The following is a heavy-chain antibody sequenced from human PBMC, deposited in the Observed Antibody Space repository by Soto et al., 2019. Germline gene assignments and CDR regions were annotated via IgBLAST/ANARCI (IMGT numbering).Heavy chain of an antibody. V-gene: IGHV4-34*01. D-gene: IGHD3-10*01. CDR1: GGSFSGYY. CDR3: AGGFGSGHYDY. Sequence: SETLSLTCAVYGGSFSGYYWTWIRQPPGTGLEWIGEINHSGSTNYNPSLKSRVTISVDKSKNQFSLKLTSVTAADTAVDFCAGGFGSGHYDYWGPGNLVTVSS. CDR2: INHSGST. J-gene: IGHJ4*02.